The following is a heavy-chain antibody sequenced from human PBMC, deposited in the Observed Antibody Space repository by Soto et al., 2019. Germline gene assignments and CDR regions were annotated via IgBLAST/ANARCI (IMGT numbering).Heavy chain of an antibody. D-gene: IGHD3-10*01. CDR1: DGSISSYY. Sequence: SETLSLTCTVSDGSISSYYWSWIRQPPGKGLEWIGYIYYSGSTNYNPSLKSRVTISVDTSKNQFSLKLSSVTAADTAVYYCAREWFGETPYYYYGMDVWGQGTTATVS. V-gene: IGHV4-59*12. CDR3: AREWFGETPYYYYGMDV. CDR2: IYYSGST. J-gene: IGHJ6*02.